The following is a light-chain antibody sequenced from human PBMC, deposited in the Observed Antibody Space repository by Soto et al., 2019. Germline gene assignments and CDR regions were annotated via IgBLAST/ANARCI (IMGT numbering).Light chain of an antibody. CDR1: SSDVGGYNY. Sequence: QSALTQPASVSGSPGQSITISCTGTSSDVGGYNYVSWYQHHPGNAPKLMIYDVRHRPSGVSNRFSGSKSGNTASLTISGLQAEDEADYYCSSYTSSSTVAYAFGTGTKVTVL. CDR3: SSYTSSSTVAYA. CDR2: DVR. J-gene: IGLJ1*01. V-gene: IGLV2-14*03.